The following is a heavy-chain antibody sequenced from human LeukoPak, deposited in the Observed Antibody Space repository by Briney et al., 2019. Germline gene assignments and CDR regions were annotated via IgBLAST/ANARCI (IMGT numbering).Heavy chain of an antibody. Sequence: SQTLSLTCAISGDSVSSNSAAWHRIRQSPSRGLEWLGRTYYRSKWYNDYAVSVKSRITINPDTSKNQFSLQLNSVTPEDTAVYYCARAQAVRNWFDPWGQGTLVTVSS. J-gene: IGHJ5*02. CDR3: ARAQAVRNWFDP. CDR2: TYYRSKWYN. D-gene: IGHD6-19*01. CDR1: GDSVSSNSAA. V-gene: IGHV6-1*01.